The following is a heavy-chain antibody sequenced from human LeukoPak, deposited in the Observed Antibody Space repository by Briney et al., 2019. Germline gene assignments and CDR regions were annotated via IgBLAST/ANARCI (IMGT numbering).Heavy chain of an antibody. V-gene: IGHV3-11*01. D-gene: IGHD3-10*01. J-gene: IGHJ4*02. CDR3: ARHFHAAGGYWHSGSYRIDY. CDR2: ISGSGGTI. CDR1: GFTFSDYY. Sequence: PGGSLRLSCAASGFTFSDYYMNWIRQVPGKGLGGVSYISGSGGTIYFTDSVKGRFTISRDNAKNSLYLQMNSLRAEDTAVYYCARHFHAAGGYWHSGSYRIDYWGQGTLVTVSS.